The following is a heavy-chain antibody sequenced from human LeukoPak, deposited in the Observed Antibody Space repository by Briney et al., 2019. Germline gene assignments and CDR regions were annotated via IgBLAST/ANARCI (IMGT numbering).Heavy chain of an antibody. J-gene: IGHJ6*03. CDR1: GFTFSNYG. V-gene: IGHV3-30*02. D-gene: IGHD3-10*01. CDR2: IRSDGINK. CDR3: AKLGKTENHYGSGRFSYYYYMDA. Sequence: GGSLRLSCAASGFTFSNYGMHWVRQAPGKGLEWVAFIRSDGINKYHADSVKGRFTISRDNSKNTLYLQMNSLGAEDTAVYYCAKLGKTENHYGSGRFSYYYYMDAWGKGTTVTISS.